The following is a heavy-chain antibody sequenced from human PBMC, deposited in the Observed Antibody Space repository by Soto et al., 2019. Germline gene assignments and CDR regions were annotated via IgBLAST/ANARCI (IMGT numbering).Heavy chain of an antibody. CDR1: GFTFSNFG. V-gene: IGHV3-64D*08. D-gene: IGHD2-8*02. J-gene: IGHJ4*02. Sequence: GGSLRLSCSASGFTFSNFGMHWVRQAPGKGLEFVSAIKSHGDTTYYADSVKGRFTISRDNSENTLYLQMSSLRPEDTAVYYCVKDRSLVVHGGYYFDYWCQGTVVTLSS. CDR3: VKDRSLVVHGGYYFDY. CDR2: IKSHGDTT.